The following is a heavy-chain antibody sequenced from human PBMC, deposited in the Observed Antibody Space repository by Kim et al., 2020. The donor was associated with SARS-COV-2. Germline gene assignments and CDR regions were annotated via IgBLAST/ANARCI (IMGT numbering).Heavy chain of an antibody. CDR1: GGSFSSNSYY. D-gene: IGHD3-9*01. CDR3: AKMTYDVLTDYYSFDF. CDR2: IHYGGYT. J-gene: IGHJ4*02. Sequence: SETLSLTCTVSGGSFSSNSYYWGLIRQTPGKGLEWLASIHYGGYTFYNPSLKSRLTVSLDTSKKQFSLRLTSVHAADTAIYYCAKMTYDVLTDYYSFDFWGQGALLTVSS. V-gene: IGHV4-39*07.